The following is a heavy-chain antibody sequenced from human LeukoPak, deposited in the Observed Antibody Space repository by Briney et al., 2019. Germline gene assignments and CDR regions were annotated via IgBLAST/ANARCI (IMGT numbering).Heavy chain of an antibody. CDR2: ISSSSSYI. Sequence: GGSLRLSCAASGFTFSSYWMSWMRQAPGKGLEWVSSISSSSSYIYYADSVKGRFTISRDNAKNSLYLQMNSLRAEDTAVYYCARDAAAAMVGGYYFDYWGQGTLVTVSS. CDR3: ARDAAAAMVGGYYFDY. J-gene: IGHJ4*02. CDR1: GFTFSSYW. D-gene: IGHD5-18*01. V-gene: IGHV3-21*01.